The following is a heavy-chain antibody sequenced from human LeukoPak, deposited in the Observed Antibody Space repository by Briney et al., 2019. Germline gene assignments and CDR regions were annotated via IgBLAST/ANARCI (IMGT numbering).Heavy chain of an antibody. CDR3: ARDGLYSYGYSYFDY. Sequence: SETLSLTCTVSGVSISSYHRSWIRQPAGKGLEWIGRVHTSGTTNYNPSLKSRVNMSVDTSKNQLSLMLTSVTAADTAVYYCARDGLYSYGYSYFDYWGQGTLVTVSS. CDR2: VHTSGTT. J-gene: IGHJ4*02. CDR1: GVSISSYH. D-gene: IGHD5-18*01. V-gene: IGHV4-4*07.